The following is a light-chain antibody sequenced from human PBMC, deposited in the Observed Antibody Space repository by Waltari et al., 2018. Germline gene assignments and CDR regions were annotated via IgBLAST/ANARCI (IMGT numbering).Light chain of an antibody. J-gene: IGLJ2*01. CDR1: SISSYY. V-gene: IGLV3-19*01. CDR3: HSRDASGVAGS. CDR2: DKN. Sequence: SSELTPDPAVSVAMGQTVRITCQGDSISSYYASWYQQTPGQAPILVIYDKNNRPSGVPDRFSGSSSHNTGSLTITGAQAEDEASSYCHSRDASGVAGSFGGGTKLTVL.